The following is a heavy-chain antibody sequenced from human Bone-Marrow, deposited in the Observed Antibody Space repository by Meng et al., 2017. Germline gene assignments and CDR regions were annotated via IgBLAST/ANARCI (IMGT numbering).Heavy chain of an antibody. J-gene: IGHJ4*02. D-gene: IGHD4-17*01. CDR2: IYNSGST. CDR3: ARGRCTVLGCDY. CDR1: GGSINNVTYY. V-gene: IGHV4-61*01. Sequence: QVQLQESGPGLVRPSHTLSLTCTVSGGSINNVTYYWNWIRQPPGKGLEWIGYIYNSGSTNHNPSLKSRVAISVDTSKNQFSLKMTSVTAADTAVYYCARGRCTVLGCDYWGQGTLVTVSS.